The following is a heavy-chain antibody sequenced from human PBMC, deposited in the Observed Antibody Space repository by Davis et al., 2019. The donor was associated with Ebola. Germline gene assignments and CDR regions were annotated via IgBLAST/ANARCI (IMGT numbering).Heavy chain of an antibody. V-gene: IGHV4-61*01. CDR3: ARAPRGVVTIIGGTWFDP. D-gene: IGHD3-3*01. Sequence: SETLSLTCTVSGGSVSSSSYYWSWIRQPPGKGLEWIGYIYYSGSTHYKPSLKSRVTISLDTSKNQFSLKLTSVTAADTAVYYCARAPRGVVTIIGGTWFDPWGQGTLVIVSS. J-gene: IGHJ5*02. CDR2: IYYSGST. CDR1: GGSVSSSSYY.